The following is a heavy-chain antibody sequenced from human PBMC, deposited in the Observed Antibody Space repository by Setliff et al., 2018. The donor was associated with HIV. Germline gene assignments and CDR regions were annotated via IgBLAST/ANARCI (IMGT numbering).Heavy chain of an antibody. CDR2: ISVHNGNT. CDR1: GYTFTNYG. V-gene: IGHV1-18*01. CDR3: ARGYSSSSSYYYGMDV. Sequence: ASVKVSCKASGYTFTNYGINWVRQAPGQGLEWMGWISVHNGNTNFAQNVPGRVTMTTDTSTSTAYMEVRSLRSDDTAVYYCARGYSSSSSYYYGMDVWGQGTTVTVS. J-gene: IGHJ6*02. D-gene: IGHD6-6*01.